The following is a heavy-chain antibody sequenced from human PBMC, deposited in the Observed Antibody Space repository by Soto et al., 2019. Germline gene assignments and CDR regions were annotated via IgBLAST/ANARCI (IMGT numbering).Heavy chain of an antibody. CDR2: IIPILHIA. CDR1: GGTFSSYP. J-gene: IGHJ5*02. CDR3: ARTRAATDSLYWFDP. D-gene: IGHD2-21*01. Sequence: QVQLVQSGAEVKKPGSSVKVSCKASGGTFSSYPISWVRQAPGQGLEWMGRIIPILHIANYAQKFQGRVTLTADKSTNTAYMELSSLRSEDTAVYYCARTRAATDSLYWFDPWGQGTLVTVSS. V-gene: IGHV1-69*02.